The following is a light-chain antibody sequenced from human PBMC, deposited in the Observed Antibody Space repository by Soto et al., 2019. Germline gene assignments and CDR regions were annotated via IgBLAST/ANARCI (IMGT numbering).Light chain of an antibody. CDR2: KDS. Sequence: SYELTQPPWVSVSPGQTARITCSGDALPKQYAYWYQQKPGQAPVLVIYKDSERPSGIPERFSGSSSGTTVTLTISGVQAEDEADYYCQSADSSGTYDVVFGGGTKVTVL. CDR3: QSADSSGTYDVV. CDR1: ALPKQY. V-gene: IGLV3-25*03. J-gene: IGLJ2*01.